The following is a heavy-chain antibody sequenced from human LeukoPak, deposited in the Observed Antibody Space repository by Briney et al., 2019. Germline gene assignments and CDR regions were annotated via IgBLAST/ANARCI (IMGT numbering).Heavy chain of an antibody. D-gene: IGHD3-10*01. V-gene: IGHV4-4*07. CDR3: ARDRGVRKDYYYYYGMDV. Sequence: SETLSLTCTVSGGSISSYYWSWIRQPAGKGLEWIGRIYTSGSTNYNPSLKSRVTMSVDTSKNQFSLKLSSVTAADTAVYYCARDRGVRKDYYYYYGMDVWGQGATVTVSS. CDR2: IYTSGST. CDR1: GGSISSYY. J-gene: IGHJ6*02.